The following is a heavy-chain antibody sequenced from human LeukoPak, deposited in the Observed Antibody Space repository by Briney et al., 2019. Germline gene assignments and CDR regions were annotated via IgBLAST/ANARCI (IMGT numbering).Heavy chain of an antibody. V-gene: IGHV1-2*02. CDR2: INPNSGGT. D-gene: IGHD2-15*01. Sequence: ASVKVSCKASGYTFTGYYMHWVRQAPGQGLEWMGWINPNSGGTNYAQKFQGRVTMTRDTSISTAYMELSGLRSDDTAVYYCARVVVVVAATSGFDYWGQGTLVTVSS. J-gene: IGHJ4*02. CDR1: GYTFTGYY. CDR3: ARVVVVVAATSGFDY.